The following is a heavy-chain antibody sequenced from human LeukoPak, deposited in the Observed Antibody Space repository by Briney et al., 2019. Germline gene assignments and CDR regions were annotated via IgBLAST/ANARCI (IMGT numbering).Heavy chain of an antibody. Sequence: GASVKVSCKVSGYTLTELSMHWVRQAPGKGLEWMGGFDPEDGETIYAQKLQGRVTMTADTSTSTAYMELRSLRSDDTAVYYCASLDHYFDYWGQGTLVTVSS. CDR2: FDPEDGET. CDR3: ASLDHYFDY. V-gene: IGHV1-24*01. CDR1: GYTLTELS. J-gene: IGHJ4*02.